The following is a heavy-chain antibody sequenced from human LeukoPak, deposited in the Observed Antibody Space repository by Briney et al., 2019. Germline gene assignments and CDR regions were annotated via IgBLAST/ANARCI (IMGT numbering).Heavy chain of an antibody. J-gene: IGHJ4*02. CDR2: IRSDGSNT. V-gene: IGHV3-30*02. CDR3: AKGGVRGLYYFDY. CDR1: GFTFDTCA. Sequence: GGSLRLSCAASGFTFDTCAMHWVRQAPGKGLERVAFIRSDGSNTYYADSVKGRFTISRDSSKNTLYLQMNSLRAEDTALYYCAKGGVRGLYYFDYWGQGTLVTVSS. D-gene: IGHD3-10*01.